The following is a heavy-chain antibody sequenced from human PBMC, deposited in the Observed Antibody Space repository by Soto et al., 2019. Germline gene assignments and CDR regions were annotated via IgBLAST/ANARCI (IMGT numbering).Heavy chain of an antibody. CDR3: ARDGGRHSGGIDY. Sequence: QVQLVQSGAEVKKPGSSVKVSCKASGGTFSSYSINWVRQAPGQGLEWMGEIIPIYGTANYAKKVQGRVTITADESTSTASMELSSLRSDDTAVYYCARDGGRHSGGIDYWGQGTLVTGSS. D-gene: IGHD1-26*01. CDR1: GGTFSSYS. CDR2: IIPIYGTA. J-gene: IGHJ4*02. V-gene: IGHV1-69*01.